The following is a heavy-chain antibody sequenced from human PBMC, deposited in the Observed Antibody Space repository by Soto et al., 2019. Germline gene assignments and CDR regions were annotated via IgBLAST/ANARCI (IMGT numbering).Heavy chain of an antibody. CDR3: AXTPMIVVVYDY. D-gene: IGHD3-22*01. Sequence: QITLKESGPPLVKPTQTLTLTCTFSGFSLSTSGVGVGWIRQPPGKALEWLALIYWDDDKRYSPSLKSRLTITKDTSKNQVVLTMTNMDPVDTATXYCAXTPMIVVVYDYWGQGTLVTVSS. V-gene: IGHV2-5*02. CDR1: GFSLSTSGVG. CDR2: IYWDDDK. J-gene: IGHJ4*02.